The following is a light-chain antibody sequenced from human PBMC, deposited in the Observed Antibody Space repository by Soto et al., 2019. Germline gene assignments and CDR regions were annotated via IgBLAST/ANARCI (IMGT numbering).Light chain of an antibody. CDR1: QGIRDE. CDR2: AAS. Sequence: AIQMTQSPSSLSASVGDRVTISCRASQGIRDELGWYQQKPGKAPMLLIYAASSLQIGVPSRFRGSGSGTDFILTISSLQPEDFATYYCLQDYNYPWTFGQGTKVEIK. CDR3: LQDYNYPWT. J-gene: IGKJ1*01. V-gene: IGKV1-6*01.